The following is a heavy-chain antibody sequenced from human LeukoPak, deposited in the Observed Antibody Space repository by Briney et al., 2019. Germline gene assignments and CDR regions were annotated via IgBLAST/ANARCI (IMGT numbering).Heavy chain of an antibody. Sequence: GSSVKVSCKASGGTFSSYAISWVRQAPGQGLEWMGWMSAYNNNTNYAQKLQGRVTMTTDTSTSTAYMEPRSLRSDDTAVYYCARDRDGYNGYTDWGQGTLVTVSS. CDR2: MSAYNNNT. CDR3: ARDRDGYNGYTD. D-gene: IGHD5-24*01. J-gene: IGHJ4*02. V-gene: IGHV1-18*01. CDR1: GGTFSSYA.